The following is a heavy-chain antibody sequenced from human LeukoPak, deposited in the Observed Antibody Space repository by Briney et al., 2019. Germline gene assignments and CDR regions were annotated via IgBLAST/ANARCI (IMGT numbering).Heavy chain of an antibody. CDR2: ISGSGGST. V-gene: IGHV3-23*01. D-gene: IGHD2/OR15-2a*01. J-gene: IGHJ4*02. CDR1: GFTFSSYA. CDR3: AKATFSGYGDY. Sequence: GGSLRLSCAASGFTFSSYAMSWVRQAPGKGLEWVSVISGSGGSTYYADSVKGRFTISRDNSKNTLYLQMTSLRAEDTAVYYCAKATFSGYGDYWGQGTLVTVSS.